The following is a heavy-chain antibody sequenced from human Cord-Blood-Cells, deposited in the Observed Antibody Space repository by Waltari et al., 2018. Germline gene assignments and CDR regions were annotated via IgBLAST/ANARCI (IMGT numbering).Heavy chain of an antibody. V-gene: IGHV3-53*04. CDR3: AREDCSSTSCYDY. CDR1: GFTVSSNN. Sequence: EVQLVESGGGLVQPGGSLRLSCAASGFTVSSNNMSWVRQAPGKGLEWVSVIYSGGSTYYADSVKGRFTISRHNSKNTLYLQMNSLRAEDTAVYYCAREDCSSTSCYDYWGQGTLVTVSS. CDR2: IYSGGST. D-gene: IGHD2-2*01. J-gene: IGHJ4*02.